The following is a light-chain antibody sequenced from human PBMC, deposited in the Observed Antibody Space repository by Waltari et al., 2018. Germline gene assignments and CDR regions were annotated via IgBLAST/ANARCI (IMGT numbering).Light chain of an antibody. CDR1: QTVLSNSNNKNY. CDR2: WAS. V-gene: IGKV4-1*01. Sequence: DIVMTQSPDSLAVSLGERATIHCKSSQTVLSNSNNKNYLAWYQQKPGQPPKLLIYWASARESGVPDRFSGSGSGTDFTLTISSLQAEDVAVYYCQQYYTVPRTFGQGTKVEI. J-gene: IGKJ1*01. CDR3: QQYYTVPRT.